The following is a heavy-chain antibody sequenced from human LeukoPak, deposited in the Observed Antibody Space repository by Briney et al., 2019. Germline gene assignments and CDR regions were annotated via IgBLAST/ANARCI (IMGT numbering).Heavy chain of an antibody. Sequence: GGSLRLSCAASGFTFSDYYMSWIRQAPGKGLEWVSSISSSSSYIYYADSVKGRFTISRDNAKNSLYLQMNSLRAEDTAVYYCARDLMGGSGSRDYWGQGTLVTVSS. CDR3: ARDLMGGSGSRDY. D-gene: IGHD3-10*01. CDR1: GFTFSDYY. J-gene: IGHJ4*02. CDR2: ISSSSSYI. V-gene: IGHV3-11*06.